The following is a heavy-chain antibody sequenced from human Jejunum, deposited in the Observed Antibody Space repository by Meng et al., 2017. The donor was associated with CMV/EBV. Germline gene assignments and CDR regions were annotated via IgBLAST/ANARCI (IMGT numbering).Heavy chain of an antibody. D-gene: IGHD4-23*01. CDR3: ARGQSTLWWYNIDY. CDR2: INPSGGLT. J-gene: IGHJ4*02. CDR1: GYTFTTYY. V-gene: IGHV1-46*01. Sequence: SGYTFTTYYMHWVRQAPGQGLEWMGVINPSGGLTDYTQKFQGRVTVTRDTSTSTVYMDSSSLRSEDTAVYYCARGQSTLWWYNIDYWGQGTLVTVSS.